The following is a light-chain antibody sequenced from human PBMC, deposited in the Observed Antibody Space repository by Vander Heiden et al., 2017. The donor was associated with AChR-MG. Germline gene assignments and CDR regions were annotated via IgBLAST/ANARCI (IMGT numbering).Light chain of an antibody. V-gene: IGKV1-9*01. CDR3: LQLTGYRLS. J-gene: IGKJ4*01. Sequence: IQLTQSPSSLSESVGDRVTITCRASQGLSSQLAWYQQNPVIVPKLLLSGVFTVQNRVPSTFSGSGSVTDFTLTISILPLEDFATYYCLQLTGYRLSFGG. CDR2: GVF. CDR1: QGLSSQ.